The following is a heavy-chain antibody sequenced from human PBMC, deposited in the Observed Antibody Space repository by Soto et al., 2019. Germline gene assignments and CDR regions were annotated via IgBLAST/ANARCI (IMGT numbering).Heavy chain of an antibody. CDR1: GFTFSRFA. D-gene: IGHD3-3*01. CDR2: VSYDASNK. Sequence: QVHLVESGGGVVQPGKSLRLSCAASGFTFSRFAINWVRQTPGKGLEWVAVVSYDASNKMYADSVKGRFTISRDNFRNMVFLQMSSLSAEDTAIYYCARVGENNFWSGFPDYWGQGTLVTVSS. J-gene: IGHJ4*02. V-gene: IGHV3-30-3*01. CDR3: ARVGENNFWSGFPDY.